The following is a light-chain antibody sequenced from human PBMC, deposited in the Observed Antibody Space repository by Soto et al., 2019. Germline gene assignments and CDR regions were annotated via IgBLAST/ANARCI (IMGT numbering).Light chain of an antibody. V-gene: IGKV3-15*01. CDR3: QQYNDWPPYT. J-gene: IGKJ2*01. Sequence: EIVMTQSPATLSVSPGDRATLSCRASQSVSSNLAWDQQKPGQAPRLLIYGASTRATGITPRFSGSGSGTDFTLTITSLQYEDFEVYYCQQYNDWPPYTFGQGTNLEIK. CDR2: GAS. CDR1: QSVSSN.